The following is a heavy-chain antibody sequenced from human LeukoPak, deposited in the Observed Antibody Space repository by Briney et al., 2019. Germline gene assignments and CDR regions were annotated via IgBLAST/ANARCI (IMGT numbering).Heavy chain of an antibody. V-gene: IGHV3-66*01. CDR1: GFTVSSNY. Sequence: GGSLRLSCAASGFTVSSNYMSWVRQAPGKGLEWVSIFYSGGSTYYADSVKGRFTISGDNSKNTLYLQMNSLRAEDTAVYYCARGSWGDSYSPPHFDNWGQGTLVTVSS. D-gene: IGHD3-10*01. CDR2: FYSGGST. J-gene: IGHJ4*02. CDR3: ARGSWGDSYSPPHFDN.